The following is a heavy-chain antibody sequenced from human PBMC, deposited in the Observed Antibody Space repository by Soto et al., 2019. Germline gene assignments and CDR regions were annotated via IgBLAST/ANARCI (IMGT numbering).Heavy chain of an antibody. CDR3: ARGTKYSSSLSNLDY. Sequence: GASVKVSCKASGYTFTGYYMHWVRQAPGQGLEWMGWINPNSGGTNYAQKFQGRVTMTRDTSISTAYMELSRLRSDDTAVYYCARGTKYSSSLSNLDYWGQGTLVTVSS. CDR1: GYTFTGYY. D-gene: IGHD6-13*01. CDR2: INPNSGGT. V-gene: IGHV1-2*02. J-gene: IGHJ4*02.